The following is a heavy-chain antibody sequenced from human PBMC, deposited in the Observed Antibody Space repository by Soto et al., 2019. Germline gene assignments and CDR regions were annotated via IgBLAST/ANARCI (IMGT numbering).Heavy chain of an antibody. J-gene: IGHJ4*02. CDR1: GFTFSNYA. CDR3: AKILQLDYFDY. D-gene: IGHD1-1*01. Sequence: GGSLRLSCAASGFTFSNYAMSWVRQAPGKGLEWVSIISGSSGSTYYADSVKGRFTISSDSSKNTLYLQMNSLRAEDAAIYYCAKILQLDYFDYWGQGTLVTVSS. V-gene: IGHV3-23*01. CDR2: ISGSSGST.